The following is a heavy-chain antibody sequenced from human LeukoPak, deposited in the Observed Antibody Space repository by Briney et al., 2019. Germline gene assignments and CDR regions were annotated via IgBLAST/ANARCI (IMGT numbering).Heavy chain of an antibody. V-gene: IGHV4-59*01. CDR3: ASGPDFYMDV. CDR1: GDSISSNY. Sequence: SETLSPTCTISGDSISSNYWSWIRQPPGKGLEWIGYIYYTGRTKNNPSLKSRVTISVDTSKNQFSLKLTSVTAADTAVYYCASGPDFYMDVWGKGTTVTVSS. J-gene: IGHJ6*03. D-gene: IGHD3-3*01. CDR2: IYYTGRT.